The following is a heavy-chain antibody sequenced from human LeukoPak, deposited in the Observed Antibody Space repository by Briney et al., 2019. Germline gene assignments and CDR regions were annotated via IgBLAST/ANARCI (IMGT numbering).Heavy chain of an antibody. V-gene: IGHV3-23*01. D-gene: IGHD2-15*01. Sequence: GGSLRLSCAASGFTFSSYAMSWVRQAPGKGLEWVSAISGSGGSTYYADSVKGRFTISRDNSKNTLYLQMNSLRAEDTAVYYCAKAPQRYCSGGSCLNFDYWGQGTLVTVSS. J-gene: IGHJ4*02. CDR1: GFTFSSYA. CDR3: AKAPQRYCSGGSCLNFDY. CDR2: ISGSGGST.